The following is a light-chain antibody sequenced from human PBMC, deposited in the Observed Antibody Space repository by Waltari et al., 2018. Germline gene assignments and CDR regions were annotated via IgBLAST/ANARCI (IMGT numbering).Light chain of an antibody. J-gene: IGKJ1*01. CDR1: QSLLSYSNDKNY. CDR3: QQYYSRRT. CDR2: WAS. V-gene: IGKV4-1*01. Sequence: DLVMTQSPDSLAVSLGERATINCRSSQSLLSYSNDKNYVAWYQQKPGQPPKLLIYWASTRHSGVPDRFSGCGSATDFTLTISSLQAEDVAVYYCQQYYSRRTFGQGTRVEIK.